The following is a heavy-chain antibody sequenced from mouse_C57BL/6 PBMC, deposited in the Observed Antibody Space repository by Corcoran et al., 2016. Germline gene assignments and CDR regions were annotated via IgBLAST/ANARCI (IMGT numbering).Heavy chain of an antibody. CDR1: GYTFTSYG. CDR3: ARWYGDAYYFDY. Sequence: QVQLQQSGAELARPGASVKLSCKASGYTFTSYGISWVKQRTGQGLEWIGEIYPRSGNTYYNEKFKGKATLTADKSSSTAYMELRSLTSEDSAVYFCARWYGDAYYFDYWGQGTTLTVSS. D-gene: IGHD2-13*01. V-gene: IGHV1-81*01. CDR2: IYPRSGNT. J-gene: IGHJ2*01.